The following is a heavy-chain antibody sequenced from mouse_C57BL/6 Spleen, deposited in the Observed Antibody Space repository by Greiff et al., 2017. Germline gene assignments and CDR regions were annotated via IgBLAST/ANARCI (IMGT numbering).Heavy chain of an antibody. J-gene: IGHJ2*01. V-gene: IGHV1-69*01. CDR1: GYTFTSYW. Sequence: QVQLQQSGAELVMPGASVKLSCKASGYTFTSYWMHWVKQRPGQGLEWIGEIDPSDSYTNYNQKFKGKSTLTVDKSSSTAYMQLSSLTSEDSAVYYCARGCGDYDGFDYWGQGTTLTVSS. D-gene: IGHD2-4*01. CDR3: ARGCGDYDGFDY. CDR2: IDPSDSYT.